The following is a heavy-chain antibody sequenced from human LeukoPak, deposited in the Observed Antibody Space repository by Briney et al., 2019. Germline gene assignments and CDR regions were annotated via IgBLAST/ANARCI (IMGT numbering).Heavy chain of an antibody. CDR1: GFTFSSYG. Sequence: PGGSLRLSCAASGFTFSSYGMHWVRQAPGKGLEWVAVISYDGSNKYYADSVKGRFTISRDNSKNTLYLQMNSLRAEDTAVYYCAKGEVGDYGYYFDYWGQGTLVTVS. D-gene: IGHD4-17*01. J-gene: IGHJ4*02. V-gene: IGHV3-30*18. CDR2: ISYDGSNK. CDR3: AKGEVGDYGYYFDY.